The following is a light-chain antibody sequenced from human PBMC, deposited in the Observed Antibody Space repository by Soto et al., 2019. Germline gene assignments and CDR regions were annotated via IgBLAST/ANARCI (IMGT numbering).Light chain of an antibody. CDR2: EVT. J-gene: IGLJ3*02. V-gene: IGLV2-23*02. CDR1: SSDVGSYNL. Sequence: QSALTRPASMSGSPGQSITISCTGTSSDVGSYNLVSWYQQHPGKAPKLMIYEVTKRPSGVSNRFSGSRSGNTASLTISGLQAEDEADYYCCTFAGRPTWVFGGGTKLTVL. CDR3: CTFAGRPTWV.